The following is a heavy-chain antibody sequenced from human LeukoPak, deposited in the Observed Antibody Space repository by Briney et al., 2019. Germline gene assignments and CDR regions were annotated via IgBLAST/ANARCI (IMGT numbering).Heavy chain of an antibody. CDR1: GYTFTDYY. CDR2: INPDSGGT. Sequence: ASVKVSCRASGYTFTDYYIHWVRQAPGQGLEWMGWINPDSGGTNYAQKFQDWITMTRDTSISTAYMELSSLKADDTAVYYCGRDTGYSGYDPLDFWGQGTLVTVSS. CDR3: GRDTGYSGYDPLDF. D-gene: IGHD5-12*01. V-gene: IGHV1-2*04. J-gene: IGHJ4*02.